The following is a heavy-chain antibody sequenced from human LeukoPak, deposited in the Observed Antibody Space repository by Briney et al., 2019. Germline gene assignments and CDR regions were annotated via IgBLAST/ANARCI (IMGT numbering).Heavy chain of an antibody. V-gene: IGHV4-61*02. J-gene: IGHJ6*03. Sequence: SETLSLTCTVSGGSISSGSYYWSWIRQPAGKGLEWIGRIYTSGSTNYNPSLKSRVTISVDTSKNQFSLKLSSVTAADTAVYYCASGMSSYFSYYYMDVWGKGTTVTVSS. CDR3: ASGMSSYFSYYYMDV. CDR2: IYTSGST. D-gene: IGHD1-26*01. CDR1: GGSISSGSYY.